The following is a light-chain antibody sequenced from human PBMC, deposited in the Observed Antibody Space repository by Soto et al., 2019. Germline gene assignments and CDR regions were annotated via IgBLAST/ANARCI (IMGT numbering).Light chain of an antibody. Sequence: SVLTQPPSVNGSPRQSVAISKTRTSSDVGSYSRVSWYQQPPGTAPKLMIYDVSNRPSGVPDRFSGSKSGNTASLTISGLQAEDEADYYCSSYTSSSTYVFGTGTKVTVL. CDR2: DVS. CDR1: SSDVGSYSR. V-gene: IGLV2-18*02. J-gene: IGLJ1*01. CDR3: SSYTSSSTYV.